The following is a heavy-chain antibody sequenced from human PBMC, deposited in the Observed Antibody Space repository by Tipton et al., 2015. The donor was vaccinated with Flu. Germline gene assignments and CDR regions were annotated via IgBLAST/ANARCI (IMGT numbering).Heavy chain of an antibody. CDR1: GFTFTSYA. Sequence: SLRLSCAASGFTFTSYAMNWVRRAPGKGLEWVSTISGSGATTYYADSVKGRFTISRDTNTLYLQMTSLKAEDTAVYFCAKIGRFYDFIWGSAETHPDYWGQGTLVTVSS. CDR2: ISGSGATT. J-gene: IGHJ4*02. CDR3: AKIGRFYDFIWGSAETHPDY. D-gene: IGHD3-16*01. V-gene: IGHV3-23*01.